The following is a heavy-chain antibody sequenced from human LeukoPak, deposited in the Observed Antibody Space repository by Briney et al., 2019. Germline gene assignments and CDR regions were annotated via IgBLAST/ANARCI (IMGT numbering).Heavy chain of an antibody. CDR2: IYHSGFT. V-gene: IGHV4-59*01. CDR3: ARHSYYYDSRYAFDI. Sequence: SETLSLTCSVSGGSISGYYWSWLRQPPGEGLEWIGYIYHSGFTHYSPSLRSRVTISVDTSRNQFSLKLTSATAADTAVYYCARHSYYYDSRYAFDIWGQGTMVTVSS. J-gene: IGHJ3*02. CDR1: GGSISGYY. D-gene: IGHD3-22*01.